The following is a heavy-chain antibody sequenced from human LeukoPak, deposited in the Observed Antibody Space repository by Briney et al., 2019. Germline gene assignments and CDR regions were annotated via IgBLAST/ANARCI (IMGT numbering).Heavy chain of an antibody. CDR1: VGTVSNYA. Sequence: SVKVSCKASVGTVSNYAISWVRQALGQGLEWMREMIPMFCTANHAQKFQGRVTIAADRSTSTAYMEVTSLRSDDTAVYYCAREKGGFSYGSGSPYYYYYYMDVWGKGTTVTVSS. D-gene: IGHD3-10*01. J-gene: IGHJ6*03. V-gene: IGHV1-69*06. CDR3: AREKGGFSYGSGSPYYYYYYMDV. CDR2: MIPMFCTA.